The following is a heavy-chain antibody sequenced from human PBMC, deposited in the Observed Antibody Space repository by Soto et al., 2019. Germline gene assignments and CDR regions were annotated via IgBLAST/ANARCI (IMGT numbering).Heavy chain of an antibody. J-gene: IGHJ5*02. V-gene: IGHV4-39*01. Sequence: SETLSLTCTVSGGSISSSSYYWGGIRQPPGKGLEWIGSIYYSGSTYYNPSLNSRVTIPVDTSKNQFSLKLSSVTAADTAVYYCARHHAGKQLTFSWFDPWGQGTLVTVSS. CDR2: IYYSGST. CDR1: GGSISSSSYY. CDR3: ARHHAGKQLTFSWFDP. D-gene: IGHD6-6*01.